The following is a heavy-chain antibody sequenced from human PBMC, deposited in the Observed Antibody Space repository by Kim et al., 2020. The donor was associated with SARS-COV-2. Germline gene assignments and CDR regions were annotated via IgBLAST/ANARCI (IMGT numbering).Heavy chain of an antibody. CDR3: ARTGTPLAAYVWGGAF. D-gene: IGHD3-16*01. J-gene: IGHJ3*01. Sequence: GGSLRLSCAASGFTFSSSAMRWVRQAPGKGLEWVSGISGSGGSTYSAYSVTGRVTISSANSKSTLSLQLHSQSAEATAASYCARTGTPLAAYVWGGAF. CDR1: GFTFSSSA. CDR2: ISGSGGST. V-gene: IGHV3-23*01.